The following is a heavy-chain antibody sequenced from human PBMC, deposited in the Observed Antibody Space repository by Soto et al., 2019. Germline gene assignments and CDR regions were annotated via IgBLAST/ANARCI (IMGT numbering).Heavy chain of an antibody. CDR1: GGSISSYY. J-gene: IGHJ4*02. Sequence: SETLSLTCTVSGGSISSYYWSWIRQPPGKGLEWIGYIYYSGSTNYNPSLKSRVTISVDTSKNQFSLKLTSVAAADTAVYYCARGGNYFDYWGQGTLVTVSS. V-gene: IGHV4-59*01. D-gene: IGHD3-16*01. CDR2: IYYSGST. CDR3: ARGGNYFDY.